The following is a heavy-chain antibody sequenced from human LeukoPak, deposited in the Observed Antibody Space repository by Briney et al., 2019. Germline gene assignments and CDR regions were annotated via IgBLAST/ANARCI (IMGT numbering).Heavy chain of an antibody. CDR2: INPSGGST. CDR1: GYTFTSYY. J-gene: IGHJ5*02. V-gene: IGHV1-46*01. D-gene: IGHD3-3*01. Sequence: ASVKFSCKASGYTFTSYYMHWVRQAPGQGLEWMGIINPSGGSTSYAQKFQGRVTMTRDMSTSTVYMELSSLRSEDTAVYYCARGNYDFWSGYFTEGHNWFDPWGQGTLVTVSS. CDR3: ARGNYDFWSGYFTEGHNWFDP.